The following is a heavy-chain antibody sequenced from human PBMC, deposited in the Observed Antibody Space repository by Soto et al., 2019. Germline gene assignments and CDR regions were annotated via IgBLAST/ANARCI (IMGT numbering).Heavy chain of an antibody. J-gene: IGHJ4*02. CDR3: ARRAETNGWNGFGADKYYFDF. CDR1: GYTFTSYD. Sequence: ASVKVSCKASGYTFTSYDIYWVRQATGQGLEWMGWMNPSTGNSGYAQKFQGRVTMTSDTSISTAHMELSSLRSEDTAVYYCARRAETNGWNGFGADKYYFDFWGQGTLVTVSS. CDR2: MNPSTGNS. V-gene: IGHV1-8*01. D-gene: IGHD1-1*01.